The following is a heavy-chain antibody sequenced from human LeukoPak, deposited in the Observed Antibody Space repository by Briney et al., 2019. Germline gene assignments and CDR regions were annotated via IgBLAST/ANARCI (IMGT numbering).Heavy chain of an antibody. J-gene: IGHJ4*02. Sequence: GGSLRLSCAASGFTFSSYWIGWVRQMPGKGLEWMGIIYPGDSDTRYSPSFQGQATISADKSISTAYLQWSSLKASDTAMYYCARLRYFDWLFEFDYWGQGTLVTVSS. D-gene: IGHD3-9*01. CDR1: GFTFSSYW. CDR3: ARLRYFDWLFEFDY. V-gene: IGHV5-51*01. CDR2: IYPGDSDT.